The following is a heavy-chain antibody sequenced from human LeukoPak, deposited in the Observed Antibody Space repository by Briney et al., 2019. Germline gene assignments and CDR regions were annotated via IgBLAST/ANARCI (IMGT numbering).Heavy chain of an antibody. Sequence: GGSLRLSCAASGFTFGNYAMSWVRQAPGKGLEWVSYISSSSSTIYYADSVKGRSTISRDNAKNSLYLQMNSLRAEDTAVYYCATCYYYDSSGYPDYFDYWGQGTLVTVSS. CDR2: ISSSSSTI. CDR1: GFTFGNYA. V-gene: IGHV3-48*01. CDR3: ATCYYYDSSGYPDYFDY. D-gene: IGHD3-22*01. J-gene: IGHJ4*02.